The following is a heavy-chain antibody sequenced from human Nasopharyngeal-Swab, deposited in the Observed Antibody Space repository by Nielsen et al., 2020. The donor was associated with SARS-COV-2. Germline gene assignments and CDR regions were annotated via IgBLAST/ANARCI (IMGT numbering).Heavy chain of an antibody. Sequence: GESLKISCAASGFTVSNNYMSWVRQAPGKGLEWVSVIYSGGVTYYADSVKGRFTIFRDNSKNTLYLQMNSLRAEDTAVYYCARVTFGELFPDYWGQGTLVTVSS. CDR1: GFTVSNNY. V-gene: IGHV3-53*01. CDR2: IYSGGVT. CDR3: ARVTFGELFPDY. D-gene: IGHD3-10*01. J-gene: IGHJ4*02.